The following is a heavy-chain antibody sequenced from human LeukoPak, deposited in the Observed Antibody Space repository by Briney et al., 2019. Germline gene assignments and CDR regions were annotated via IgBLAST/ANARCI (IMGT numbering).Heavy chain of an antibody. Sequence: GGSLRLSCAASGFTFSSYGMHWVRQAPGKGLEWVAFIRYDGSNKYYADSVKGRFTISRDNSKNTLYLQMNSLRAEDTAVYYCARARYFDSQHAFDIWGQGTMVTVSS. CDR3: ARARYFDSQHAFDI. CDR2: IRYDGSNK. CDR1: GFTFSSYG. V-gene: IGHV3-30*02. D-gene: IGHD3-9*01. J-gene: IGHJ3*02.